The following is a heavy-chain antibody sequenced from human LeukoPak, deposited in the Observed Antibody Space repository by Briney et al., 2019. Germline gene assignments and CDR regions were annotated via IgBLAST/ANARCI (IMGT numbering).Heavy chain of an antibody. CDR2: IYYSGST. CDR1: GGSISSSPYY. D-gene: IGHD2-15*01. Sequence: PSETLSLTCTVSGGSISSSPYYWVWIRQPPGKGLEWIGSIYYSGSTYSNVSLKSRVTISVDTSKNQFSLKLSSVTAADTAVYHCARTRFCTSSSCGSYGMDVWGQGTTVTVSS. V-gene: IGHV4-39*01. CDR3: ARTRFCTSSSCGSYGMDV. J-gene: IGHJ6*02.